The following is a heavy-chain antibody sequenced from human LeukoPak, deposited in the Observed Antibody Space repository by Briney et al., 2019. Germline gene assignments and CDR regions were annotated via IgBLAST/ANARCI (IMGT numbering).Heavy chain of an antibody. J-gene: IGHJ3*02. CDR1: GGTFSSYA. CDR2: IIPIFGTA. V-gene: IGHV1-69*13. D-gene: IGHD6-13*01. CDR3: ARDRGIAAAQQSDAFDI. Sequence: SVKVSCKASGGTFSSYAISWVRQAPGQGLEWMGGIIPIFGTANYAQKFQGRVTITADESTSPAYMELSSMRSEDTAVYYCARDRGIAAAQQSDAFDIWGQGTMVTVSS.